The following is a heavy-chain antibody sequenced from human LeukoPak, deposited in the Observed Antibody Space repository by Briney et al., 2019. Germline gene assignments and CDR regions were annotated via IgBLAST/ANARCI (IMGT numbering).Heavy chain of an antibody. J-gene: IGHJ3*02. Sequence: GGSLRLSCAASGFTFSSYGMHWVRQAPGKGLEWVAVIWYDGSNKYYADSVKGRFTISRDNSKNTLYLQMNSLRAEDTAVYYCAKDPGAFDIWGQGTTVTVSS. CDR1: GFTFSSYG. CDR2: IWYDGSNK. V-gene: IGHV3-33*06. CDR3: AKDPGAFDI.